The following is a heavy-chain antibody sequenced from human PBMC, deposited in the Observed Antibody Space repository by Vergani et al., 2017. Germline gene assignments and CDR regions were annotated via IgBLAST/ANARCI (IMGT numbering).Heavy chain of an antibody. D-gene: IGHD2-8*01. CDR2: IYYSGST. CDR3: ARQRAYGWFDP. CDR1: GGSISSYY. J-gene: IGHJ5*02. V-gene: IGHV4-59*08. Sequence: QVQLQESGPGLVTPSETLSLTCTVSGGSISSYYWSWIRQPPGKGLEWIGYIYYSGSTNYNPSLKSRVTISVDTSKNQFSLKLSSVTAADTAVYYCARQRAYGWFDPWGQGTLVTVSS.